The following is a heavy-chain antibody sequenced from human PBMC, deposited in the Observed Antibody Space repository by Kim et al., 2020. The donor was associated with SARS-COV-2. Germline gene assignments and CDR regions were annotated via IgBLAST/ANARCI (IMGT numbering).Heavy chain of an antibody. D-gene: IGHD5-18*01. V-gene: IGHV6-1*01. CDR3: ARGINSAFDI. CDR2: TYYRSKWYN. CDR1: GDSVSSKSVA. Sequence: SQTLSLTCAISGDSVSSKSVAWNWVRQSPSRGLEWLGRTYYRSKWYNDYAVSVKGRISIHPDTSHNQFSLQLNSVTPEDTAVYYCARGINSAFDIWGQGTGVTVYS. J-gene: IGHJ3*02.